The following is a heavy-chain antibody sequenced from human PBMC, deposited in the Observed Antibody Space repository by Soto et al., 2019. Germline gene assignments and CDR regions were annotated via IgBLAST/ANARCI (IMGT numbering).Heavy chain of an antibody. CDR2: IYHSGST. V-gene: IGHV4-4*02. CDR1: GGSISSSNW. J-gene: IGHJ5*02. D-gene: IGHD5-12*01. CDR3: ARVSYSGYDQTNWFDP. Sequence: QVQLQESGPGLVKPSGTLSLTCAVSGGSISSSNWWSWVRQPPGKGLEWIGEIYHSGSTNYNPSLTSRVTISVDKSKNQFPLKLSSVTAADTAVYYCARVSYSGYDQTNWFDPWGQGTLVTVSS.